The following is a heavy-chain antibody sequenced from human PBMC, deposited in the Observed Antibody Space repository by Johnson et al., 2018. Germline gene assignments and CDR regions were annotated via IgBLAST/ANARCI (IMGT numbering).Heavy chain of an antibody. CDR1: GFTFSRYW. J-gene: IGHJ3*02. Sequence: VQLVESGGGLVQPGGSLRLSCAASGFTFSRYWMNWVRQAPGKGLEWVANIKQDGSEKYYVDSVKGRFTISRDNAKNALYLQMNSLRAEETAVYYCARDGVSGSFDAFDIWGQGTMVTVSS. V-gene: IGHV3-7*01. D-gene: IGHD1-26*01. CDR2: IKQDGSEK. CDR3: ARDGVSGSFDAFDI.